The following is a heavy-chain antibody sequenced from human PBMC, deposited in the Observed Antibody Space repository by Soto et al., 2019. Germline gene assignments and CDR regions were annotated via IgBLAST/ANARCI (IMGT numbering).Heavy chain of an antibody. D-gene: IGHD3-22*01. J-gene: IGHJ4*02. CDR3: ARDTYYYDSSGYSSVGFDY. Sequence: SETLSLTCAVSGGSISSTNWWSWVRQPPGKGLEWIGEIYHSGSTNYNPSLKSRVTISVDKSKNQFSLKLSSVTAADTAVYYCARDTYYYDSSGYSSVGFDYWGQGTLVTVSS. V-gene: IGHV4-4*02. CDR1: GGSISSTNW. CDR2: IYHSGST.